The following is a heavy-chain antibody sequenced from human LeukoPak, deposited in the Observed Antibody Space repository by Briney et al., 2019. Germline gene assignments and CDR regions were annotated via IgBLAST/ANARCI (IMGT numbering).Heavy chain of an antibody. CDR1: GGSISSSY. Sequence: SETLSLTCTVSGGSISSSYWSWIRQPPGKGLEWIGYIYYSGSTNYNPSLKSRVTISLDTSKNQFSLKLSSVTAADTAVYYCARSSSSSWLLSFDYWGQGTQVTVSS. J-gene: IGHJ4*02. D-gene: IGHD6-13*01. V-gene: IGHV4-59*12. CDR3: ARSSSSSWLLSFDY. CDR2: IYYSGST.